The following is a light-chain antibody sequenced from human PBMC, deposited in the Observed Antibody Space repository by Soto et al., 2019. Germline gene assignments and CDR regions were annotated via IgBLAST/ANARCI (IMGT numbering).Light chain of an antibody. CDR1: QSVSSN. CDR2: GAS. V-gene: IGKV3-15*01. J-gene: IGKJ1*01. CDR3: QPYNNWPWT. Sequence: EIVMTQSPATLSVSPGERGTLSCRASQSVSSNLAWYQQKPGQAPRLLIYGASTRATGIPARFSGSRSGTEFTLTISSLQSEDFAVYYCQPYNNWPWTFGQGNKVEIK.